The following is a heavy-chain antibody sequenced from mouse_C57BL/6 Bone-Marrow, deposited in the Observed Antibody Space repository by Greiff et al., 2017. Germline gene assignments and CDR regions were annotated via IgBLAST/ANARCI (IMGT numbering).Heavy chain of an antibody. CDR1: GYTFTDYY. CDR3: ARDLITTVVATDFYAMDY. J-gene: IGHJ4*01. D-gene: IGHD1-1*01. CDR2: INPNNGGT. Sequence: VQLQQSGPELVKPGASVKISCKASGYTFTDYYMNWVKQSHGKSLEWIGDINPNNGGTSYKQKFKGKATLTVDKSSSTAYMELRSLTSEDSAVYYCARDLITTVVATDFYAMDYWGQGTSVTVSS. V-gene: IGHV1-26*01.